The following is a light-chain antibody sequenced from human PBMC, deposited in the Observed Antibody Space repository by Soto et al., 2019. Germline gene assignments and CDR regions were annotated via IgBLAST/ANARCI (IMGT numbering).Light chain of an antibody. CDR1: QSISTY. Sequence: DIQMTQSPSFLSASVGDRVTITCWASQSISTYLNWYQQKPGKAPKLLIYGASTLQSAVPSRFTGSGSETDFTLTISSLQPEDFATYHCQQTYSTSWTFGQGTKVEIK. CDR3: QQTYSTSWT. V-gene: IGKV1-39*01. J-gene: IGKJ1*01. CDR2: GAS.